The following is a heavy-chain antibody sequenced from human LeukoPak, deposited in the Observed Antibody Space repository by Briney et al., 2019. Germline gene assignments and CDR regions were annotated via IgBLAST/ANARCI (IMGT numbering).Heavy chain of an antibody. CDR1: GFTFSSYG. CDR3: AKDQRLTMTTRDYYYFDY. V-gene: IGHV3-30*02. D-gene: IGHD4-11*01. Sequence: GGSLRLSCAASGFTFSSYGMHWVRQAPGKGLEWVAFIRYDGSNKYYADSVKGRFTISRDNSKNTLYLQMNSLRAEDTAVYYCAKDQRLTMTTRDYYYFDYWGQGTLVTVSS. CDR2: IRYDGSNK. J-gene: IGHJ4*02.